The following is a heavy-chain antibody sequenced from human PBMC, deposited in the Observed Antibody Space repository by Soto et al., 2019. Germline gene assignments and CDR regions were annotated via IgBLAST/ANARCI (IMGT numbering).Heavy chain of an antibody. CDR3: ARAPRITYYYDSSGYYPTFDY. D-gene: IGHD3-22*01. V-gene: IGHV4-31*03. CDR2: IYYSGST. J-gene: IGHJ4*02. Sequence: QVQLQESGPGLVKPSQTLSLTCTVSGGSISSGGYYWSWIRQHPGKGLEWIGYIYYSGSTYYNPSLKSRVTTSVDTSKNQFSLKLSSVTAADTAVYYCARAPRITYYYDSSGYYPTFDYWGQGTLVTVSS. CDR1: GGSISSGGYY.